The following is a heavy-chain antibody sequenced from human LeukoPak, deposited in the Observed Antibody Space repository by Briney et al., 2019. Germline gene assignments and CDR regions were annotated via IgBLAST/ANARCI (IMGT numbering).Heavy chain of an antibody. Sequence: GGSLRLSCAASGFTFSDYYMSWIRQAPGKGLEWVSYISSSSSYTNYADSVKGRFTISRDNSKNTLYLQMNSLRAEDTAVYHCAKATYSSSWNLYFDYWGQGTLVTVSS. CDR2: ISSSSSYT. V-gene: IGHV3-11*05. J-gene: IGHJ4*02. CDR1: GFTFSDYY. D-gene: IGHD6-13*01. CDR3: AKATYSSSWNLYFDY.